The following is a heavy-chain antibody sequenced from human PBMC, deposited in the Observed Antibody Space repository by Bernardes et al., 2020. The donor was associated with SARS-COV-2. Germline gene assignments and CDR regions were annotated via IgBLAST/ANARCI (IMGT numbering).Heavy chain of an antibody. V-gene: IGHV4-61*02. CDR2: ISTSGTT. CDR3: ARGPPDYYGSSSGNSYNWFDP. J-gene: IGHJ5*02. D-gene: IGHD3-10*01. Sequence: SETLSLTCSVSGISISNSIYYWRWIRQPAGKGLEWLGRISTSGTTNYNPSFKSRLTISIDTSSNQFSLKLRSLTAADTALYFCARGPPDYYGSSSGNSYNWFDPWGQGTLVTVSS. CDR1: GISISNSIYY.